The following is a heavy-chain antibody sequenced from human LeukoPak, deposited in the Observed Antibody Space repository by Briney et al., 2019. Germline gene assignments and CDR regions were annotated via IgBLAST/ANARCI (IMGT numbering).Heavy chain of an antibody. V-gene: IGHV3-23*01. D-gene: IGHD3/OR15-3a*01. CDR2: ITAGGDTT. Sequence: GGSLRLSCGASGFTFSDYAMNWVRQTPERGLEWVAAITAGGDTTHYADSVKGRFTISRDSFRSTLTLEMSSLKYEDTAVYYCAKGWPIGGDIKDWFTLWGQGTLVTVSS. J-gene: IGHJ4*02. CDR3: AKGWPIGGDIKDWFTL. CDR1: GFTFSDYA.